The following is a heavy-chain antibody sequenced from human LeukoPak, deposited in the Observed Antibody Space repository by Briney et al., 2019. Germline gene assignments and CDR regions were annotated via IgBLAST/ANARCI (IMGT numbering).Heavy chain of an antibody. D-gene: IGHD3-22*01. J-gene: IGHJ4*02. V-gene: IGHV4-61*02. CDR1: GGSISSGSYY. Sequence: SQTLSLTCTVSGGSISSGSYYWSWIRQPAGKGLEWIGRASYSGNTYYNPSLKSRVTILVDTSKNQFSPKMTSVTAADTAVYYCARDQYYDVSTYYEIDYWGQGTLVTVSS. CDR3: ARDQYYDVSTYYEIDY. CDR2: ASYSGNT.